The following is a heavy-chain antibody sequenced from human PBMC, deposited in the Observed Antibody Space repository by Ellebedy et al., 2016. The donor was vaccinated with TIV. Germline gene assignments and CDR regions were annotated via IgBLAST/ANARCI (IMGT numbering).Heavy chain of an antibody. V-gene: IGHV3-48*02. CDR1: GFTFSTFG. Sequence: PGGSLRLSCAASGFTFSTFGMNWVRQAPGKGLEWVSYISYSRTTTYYADSVTGRFTISRDNAKNSLYLQMNSLRDEDTAVYYCASEVTDNYYYGMDVWGQGTTVTVSS. J-gene: IGHJ6*02. CDR2: ISYSRTTT. CDR3: ASEVTDNYYYGMDV.